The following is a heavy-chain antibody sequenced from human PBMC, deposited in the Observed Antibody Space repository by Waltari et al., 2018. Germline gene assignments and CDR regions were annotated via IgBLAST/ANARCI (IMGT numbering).Heavy chain of an antibody. CDR1: GFTFSSYA. J-gene: IGHJ4*02. D-gene: IGHD3-22*01. CDR2: ISYDGSNK. CDR3: ARGGIEYYYDSSGYSFFDY. Sequence: QVQLVESGGGVVQPGRSLRLSCAASGFTFSSYAMHWVRQAPGKGQEWVAVISYDGSNKYYADSVKGRFTISRDNSKNTLYLQMNSLRAEDTAVYYCARGGIEYYYDSSGYSFFDYWGQGTLVTVSS. V-gene: IGHV3-30*01.